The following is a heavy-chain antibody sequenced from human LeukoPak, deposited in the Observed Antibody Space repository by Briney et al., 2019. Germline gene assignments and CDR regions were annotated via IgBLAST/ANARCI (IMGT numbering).Heavy chain of an antibody. CDR3: AREVAVAGNNWFDP. J-gene: IGHJ5*02. D-gene: IGHD6-19*01. Sequence: SETLSLTCAVSGGSISSSNWWSWVRQPPGKGLGWIGEIYHSGSTNYNPSLKSRVTISVDKSKNQFSLKLTSVTAADTAVYFCAREVAVAGNNWFDPWGQGTLVTVSS. CDR1: GGSISSSNW. V-gene: IGHV4-4*02. CDR2: IYHSGST.